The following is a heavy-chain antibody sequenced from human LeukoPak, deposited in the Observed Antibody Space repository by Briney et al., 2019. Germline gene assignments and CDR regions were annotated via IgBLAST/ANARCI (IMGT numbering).Heavy chain of an antibody. CDR3: AHFSHHDSSGYYFDY. CDR1: GYTLTELS. V-gene: IGHV1-24*01. CDR2: FDPEDGET. D-gene: IGHD3-22*01. J-gene: IGHJ4*02. Sequence: GAPVKVSCKVSGYTLTELSMHWVRQAPGKGLEWMGGFDPEDGETIYAQKFQGRVTITADKSTSTAYMELSSLRSEDTAVYYCAHFSHHDSSGYYFDYWGQGTLVTVSS.